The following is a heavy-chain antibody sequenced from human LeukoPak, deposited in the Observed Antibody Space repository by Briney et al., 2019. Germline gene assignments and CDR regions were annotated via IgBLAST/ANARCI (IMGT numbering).Heavy chain of an antibody. J-gene: IGHJ4*02. V-gene: IGHV1-69*06. Sequence: GASVKVSCQASGGTFSSYAISWVRQAPGQGLEWMGGIIPIFGTANYAQKFQGRVTITADKSTSTAYMELSSLRSEDTAVYYCARGTTVITPYYFDYWGQGTLVTVSS. CDR1: GGTFSSYA. CDR3: ARGTTVITPYYFDY. CDR2: IIPIFGTA. D-gene: IGHD4-11*01.